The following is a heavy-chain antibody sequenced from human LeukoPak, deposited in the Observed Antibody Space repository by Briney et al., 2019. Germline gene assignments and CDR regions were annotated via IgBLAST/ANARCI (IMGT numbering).Heavy chain of an antibody. CDR1: GGSISSSSYY. CDR3: ARPNRPSGYFSSCFDP. CDR2: IYYSGST. D-gene: IGHD3-22*01. Sequence: PSETLSLTCTVSGGSISSSSYYWGWIRQPPGKGLEWIGSIYYSGSTYYNPSLKSRVTIPVDTSKNQFSLKLSSVTAADTAVYYCARPNRPSGYFSSCFDPWGQGTLVTVSS. J-gene: IGHJ5*02. V-gene: IGHV4-39*01.